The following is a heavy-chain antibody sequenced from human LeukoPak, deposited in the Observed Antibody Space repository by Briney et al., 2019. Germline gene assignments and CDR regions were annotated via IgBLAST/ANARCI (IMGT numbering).Heavy chain of an antibody. CDR2: ISSSGSHM. Sequence: GGSLRLSCAASGFIFSSNSMSWVRQAPGKGLEWVSSISSSGSHMYYADSLKGRFTISRDNAKSSLYLQMNSLRAEDTAVYYCARGSPSCGSDCYYFDNWGQGTLLTVSS. CDR1: GFIFSSNS. CDR3: ARGSPSCGSDCYYFDN. V-gene: IGHV3-21*01. J-gene: IGHJ4*02. D-gene: IGHD2-21*02.